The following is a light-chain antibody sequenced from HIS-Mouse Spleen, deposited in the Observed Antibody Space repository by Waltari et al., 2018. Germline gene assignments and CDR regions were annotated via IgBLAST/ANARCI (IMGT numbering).Light chain of an antibody. V-gene: IGLV2-14*01. CDR2: EVS. CDR1: SSDVVGDNY. CDR3: SSYTSSRTLEV. Sequence: QSALTQPASVSGSPGQSITISCTGTSSDVVGDNYVPWYQHHPGKAPKLMIYEVSNRPSGVSNRFSGSKSGNTASLTISGLQAEDEADYYCSSYTSSRTLEVFGGGTKLTVL. J-gene: IGLJ3*02.